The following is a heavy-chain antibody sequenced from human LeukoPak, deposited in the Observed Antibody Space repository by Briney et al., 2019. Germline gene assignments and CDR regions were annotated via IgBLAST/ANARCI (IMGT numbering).Heavy chain of an antibody. V-gene: IGHV4-59*12. D-gene: IGHD5-24*01. CDR2: IYYSGST. J-gene: IGHJ4*02. Sequence: PETLSLTCTVSGGSISSYYWSWIRQPPGKGLEWIGYIYYSGSTYYNPSLKSRVTISVDTSKNQFSLKLSSVTAADTAVYYCAREEMANNYFDYWGQGTLVTVSS. CDR1: GGSISSYY. CDR3: AREEMANNYFDY.